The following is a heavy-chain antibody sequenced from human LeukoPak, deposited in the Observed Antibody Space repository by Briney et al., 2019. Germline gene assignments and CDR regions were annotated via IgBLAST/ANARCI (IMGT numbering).Heavy chain of an antibody. Sequence: KPSETLSLTCTVSGGSVSSGSYYWSWIRQPPGKGLEWIGYIYYSGSTNYNPSLKSRVTISVDTSKNQFSLKLSSVTAADMAVYYCARDDYGDYVGYYYYGMDVWGQGTTVTVSS. CDR3: ARDDYGDYVGYYYYGMDV. V-gene: IGHV4-61*01. CDR2: IYYSGST. D-gene: IGHD4-17*01. J-gene: IGHJ6*02. CDR1: GGSVSSGSYY.